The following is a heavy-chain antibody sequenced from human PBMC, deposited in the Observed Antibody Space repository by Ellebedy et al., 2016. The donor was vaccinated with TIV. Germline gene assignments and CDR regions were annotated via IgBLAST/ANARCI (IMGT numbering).Heavy chain of an antibody. CDR3: AREILTGWGMDV. Sequence: GGSLRLSXTASGFIFSNYAMSWDRQAPGRGLEWVSAIIVSGNSTYYADSVKGRFTISSDNSKNTLYLQMNSLRAEDTAVYYCAREILTGWGMDVWGQGTTVTVSS. V-gene: IGHV3-23*01. J-gene: IGHJ6*02. D-gene: IGHD3-9*01. CDR1: GFIFSNYA. CDR2: IIVSGNST.